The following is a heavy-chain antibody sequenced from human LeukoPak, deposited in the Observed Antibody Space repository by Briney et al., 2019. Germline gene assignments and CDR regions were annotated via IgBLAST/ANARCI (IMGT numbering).Heavy chain of an antibody. D-gene: IGHD2-15*01. V-gene: IGHV3-30*18. Sequence: GGSLSLSGAASEFTLSRYGMHWVGQAPGKGLEWVAVISNEGSKKYTADSVKGRFTISRDNSKNTLYLQMNSLRAEDTAVYYCAKDRLRYCSGGSCHGPKDYWGQGTLVTVSS. CDR1: EFTLSRYG. J-gene: IGHJ4*02. CDR2: ISNEGSKK. CDR3: AKDRLRYCSGGSCHGPKDY.